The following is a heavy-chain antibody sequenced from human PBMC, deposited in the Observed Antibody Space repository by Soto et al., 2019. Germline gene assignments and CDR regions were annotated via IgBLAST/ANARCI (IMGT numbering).Heavy chain of an antibody. CDR3: AGVTSAWLRVFDD. D-gene: IGHD5-12*01. CDR1: GGSISSYY. Sequence: SETLSLTCTVSGGSISSYYWSWIRQPPGKGLEWIGYIYYSGSTNYNPSLKSRVTISVDTSKNQFSLKLSSVTAADTAVYYCAGVTSAWLRVFDDWGQGTLVTVSS. CDR2: IYYSGST. J-gene: IGHJ4*02. V-gene: IGHV4-59*01.